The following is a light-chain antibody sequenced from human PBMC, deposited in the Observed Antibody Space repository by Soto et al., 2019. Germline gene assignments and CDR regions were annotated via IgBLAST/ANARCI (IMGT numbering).Light chain of an antibody. CDR1: QGISNS. Sequence: IQMTQSPSTMSASLGDRVNITCLASQGISNSLAWFQQKPGRVPKRLIYGASTLQSWAPSRFSGSASGAAFTLTISSLQPEDFATYYCLQYNSYPFTFGGGTKVDIK. CDR3: LQYNSYPFT. J-gene: IGKJ4*01. CDR2: GAS. V-gene: IGKV1-17*03.